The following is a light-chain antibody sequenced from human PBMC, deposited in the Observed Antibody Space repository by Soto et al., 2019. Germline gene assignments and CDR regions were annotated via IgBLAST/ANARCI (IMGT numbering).Light chain of an antibody. CDR1: QSVISY. V-gene: IGKV3-11*01. CDR3: QQRYNWPPIT. J-gene: IGKJ5*01. Sequence: EIVLTQSPATLSLSPGERATLSCRASQSVISYLAWYQQKPGQAPRLLIYDAPNRATGIPARFSGSGSGTDFPPTISSLEPEDFAVYYCQQRYNWPPITFGHGTRLEIK. CDR2: DAP.